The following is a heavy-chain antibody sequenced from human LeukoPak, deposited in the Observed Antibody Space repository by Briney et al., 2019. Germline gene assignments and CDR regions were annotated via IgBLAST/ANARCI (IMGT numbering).Heavy chain of an antibody. V-gene: IGHV1-46*01. CDR1: GYTFTNYY. J-gene: IGHJ6*03. CDR3: ATRYCSGGSCPNYYYYYINV. D-gene: IGHD2-15*01. CDR2: ISPSGAST. Sequence: GASVKVSCKASGYTFTNYYMHWVRQAPGQGLEWMGMISPSGASTSYAQKFQGRVTMTRDVSTSTVYMELSSLRSEDTAVYYCATRYCSGGSCPNYYYYYINVWGKGTTVTISS.